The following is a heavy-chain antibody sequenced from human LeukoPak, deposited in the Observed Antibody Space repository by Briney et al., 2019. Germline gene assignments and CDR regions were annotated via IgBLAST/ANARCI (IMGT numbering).Heavy chain of an antibody. CDR1: GFTFSSYA. D-gene: IGHD5-24*01. V-gene: IGHV3-30*01. Sequence: GGSLRLSCAASGFTFSSYAMHWVRQAPGKGLEWVAVISYDGSNKYYADSVKGRFTISRDNSKNTLYLQMNSLRAEDTAVYYCARTRRSIGDAFDIWGQGTMVTVSS. CDR2: ISYDGSNK. CDR3: ARTRRSIGDAFDI. J-gene: IGHJ3*02.